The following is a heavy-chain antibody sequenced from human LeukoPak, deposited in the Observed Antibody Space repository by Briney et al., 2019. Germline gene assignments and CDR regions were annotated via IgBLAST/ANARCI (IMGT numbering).Heavy chain of an antibody. CDR1: GYTFTSYD. V-gene: IGHV1-8*03. J-gene: IGHJ4*02. CDR2: MNPNSANT. D-gene: IGHD6-19*01. CDR3: ARGWQWQDHYFDS. Sequence: PWASVKVSCKASGYTFTSYDINWMRQATGQGLEGMGWMNPNSANTGYAQKFQGRVTFTRNTSITTAYMELSSLRPDATAVYYCARGWQWQDHYFDSWGQGTLVTVSS.